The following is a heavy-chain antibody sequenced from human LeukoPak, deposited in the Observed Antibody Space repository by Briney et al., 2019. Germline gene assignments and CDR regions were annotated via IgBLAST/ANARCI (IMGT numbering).Heavy chain of an antibody. CDR2: INPNSGGT. D-gene: IGHD6-13*01. J-gene: IGHJ5*02. V-gene: IGHV1-2*02. CDR3: ASSRPGIGWFDP. Sequence: GASLKVSCKASGYTFTAYYMHWVRPAPGQGLEWMGWINPNSGGTNYAQKFQGRGTLTRDTSISTAYMELSRLRSDDTAVYYCASSRPGIGWFDPWGQGTLVTVSS. CDR1: GYTFTAYY.